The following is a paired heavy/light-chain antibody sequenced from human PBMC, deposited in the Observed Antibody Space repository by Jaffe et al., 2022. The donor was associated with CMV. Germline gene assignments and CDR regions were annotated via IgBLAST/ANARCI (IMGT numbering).Heavy chain of an antibody. CDR1: SGSISSYY. J-gene: IGHJ4*02. CDR3: ASRTGIRGYFDY. V-gene: IGHV4-59*01. CDR2: IFHTGTT. Sequence: QVQLQESGPGLVKASETLSLTCIVSSGSISSYYWTWVRQSPGKGLEWIGYIFHTGTTNYNPSLKSRVTISMDTSKRRFSLNLNSVTAADSAVYYCASRTGIRGYFDYWGQGSLVTVSS. D-gene: IGHD7-27*01.
Light chain of an antibody. Sequence: SYEVTQSPSVSVSPGQTARITCSGDALPDQHAHWYQQKPGQAPLLIISRDSARSSGIPQRFSGSSSGTTATLTISEVQAEDEADYYCQSVDSTGTYVVFGGGTRLTVL. CDR3: QSVDSTGTYVV. CDR2: RDS. J-gene: IGLJ2*01. V-gene: IGLV3-25*03. CDR1: ALPDQH.